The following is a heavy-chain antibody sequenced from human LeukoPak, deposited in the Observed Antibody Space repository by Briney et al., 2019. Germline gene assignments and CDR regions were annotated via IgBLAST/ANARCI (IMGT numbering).Heavy chain of an antibody. V-gene: IGHV3-48*03. CDR1: GFTFSSYE. D-gene: IGHD3-9*01. Sequence: GGSLRLSCAASGFTFSSYEMNWVRQAPGKGLEWVSYISSSGSTIYYADSVKGRFTISRDNAKNSLYLQMNSLRAEDTAVYYCARIQTPLYYDILTGYYNRDAFDIWGQGTMVTVSS. J-gene: IGHJ3*02. CDR3: ARIQTPLYYDILTGYYNRDAFDI. CDR2: ISSSGSTI.